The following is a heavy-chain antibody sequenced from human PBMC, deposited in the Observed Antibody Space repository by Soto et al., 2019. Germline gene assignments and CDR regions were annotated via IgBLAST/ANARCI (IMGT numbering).Heavy chain of an antibody. CDR3: AKDVFGPYSYGLFDAFDI. V-gene: IGHV3-13*01. CDR2: IGTAGDT. Sequence: PGGSLRLSCAASGFTFSSYDMHWVRQATGKGLEWVSAIGTAGDTYYPGSVKGRFTISRENAKNSLYLQMNSLRAEDTAVYYCAKDVFGPYSYGLFDAFDIWGQGTMVTVS. J-gene: IGHJ3*02. CDR1: GFTFSSYD. D-gene: IGHD5-18*01.